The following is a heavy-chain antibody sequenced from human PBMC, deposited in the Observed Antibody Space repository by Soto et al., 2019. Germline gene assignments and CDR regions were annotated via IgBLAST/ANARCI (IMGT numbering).Heavy chain of an antibody. Sequence: QITLRESGPSLVKPTQTLTLTCSFSGFSLKTPGVAVGWVRQPPGKALEWLALVSWDDEKRYNPSLRARVTITKDTPRNQVVLTMINVDPLDTATYFCAHGPAANGGYDLAYWGQGSLVLVSS. CDR2: VSWDDEK. D-gene: IGHD5-12*01. J-gene: IGHJ4*02. CDR3: AHGPAANGGYDLAY. CDR1: GFSLKTPGVA. V-gene: IGHV2-5*02.